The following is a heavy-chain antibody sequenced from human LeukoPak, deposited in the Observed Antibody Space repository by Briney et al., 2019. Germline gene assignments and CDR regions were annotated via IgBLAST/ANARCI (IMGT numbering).Heavy chain of an antibody. CDR1: GYTFTDYY. CDR2: IIPILGIA. D-gene: IGHD2-8*01. V-gene: IGHV1-69*04. Sequence: SVTVSCKASGYTFTDYYMHWVRQAPGQGLEWMGRIIPILGIANYAQKFQGRVTITADKSTSTAYMELSSLRSEDTAVYYCARVSGYCTNGVCMAFDYWGQGTLVTVSS. J-gene: IGHJ4*02. CDR3: ARVSGYCTNGVCMAFDY.